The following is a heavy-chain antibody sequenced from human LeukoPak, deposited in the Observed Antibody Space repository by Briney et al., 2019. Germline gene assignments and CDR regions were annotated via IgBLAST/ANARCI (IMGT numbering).Heavy chain of an antibody. CDR2: ISSSGSTI. V-gene: IGHV3-48*04. CDR1: GFTFSSYS. Sequence: GGSLRLSCTASGFTFSSYSMNWVRQAPGKGLEWVSYISSSGSTIYYADSVKGRFTISRDNAKNSLYLQMNSLRAEDTAVYYCARGEWFGEPPGRYFQHWGQGTLVTVSS. J-gene: IGHJ1*01. D-gene: IGHD3-10*01. CDR3: ARGEWFGEPPGRYFQH.